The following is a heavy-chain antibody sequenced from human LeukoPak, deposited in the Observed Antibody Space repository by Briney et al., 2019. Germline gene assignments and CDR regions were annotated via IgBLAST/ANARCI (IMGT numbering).Heavy chain of an antibody. CDR3: ARDGIAVPTYYFDY. D-gene: IGHD6-19*01. Sequence: GRSLRLSCAAPGFTFSSYAMHWVRQAPGKGLEWVAVISYDGSNKYCADSVKGRFTISRDNSKNTLYLQMNSLRAEDTAVYYCARDGIAVPTYYFDYWGQGTLVSVSS. V-gene: IGHV3-30*04. CDR1: GFTFSSYA. CDR2: ISYDGSNK. J-gene: IGHJ4*02.